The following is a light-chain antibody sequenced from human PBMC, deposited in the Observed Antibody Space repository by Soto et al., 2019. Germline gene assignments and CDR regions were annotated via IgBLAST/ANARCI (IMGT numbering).Light chain of an antibody. V-gene: IGKV1-33*01. CDR2: DAS. CDR3: QQYYDLPIT. Sequence: DIQMTQSPSSLSASVGDRVTITCQASQDIDKFLNWYQQKPGKAPKLLIDDASNLETGVPSRFSGSGSGTHFTFTISSLHPEDIATYYCQQYYDLPITFGQGTRLEIK. CDR1: QDIDKF. J-gene: IGKJ5*01.